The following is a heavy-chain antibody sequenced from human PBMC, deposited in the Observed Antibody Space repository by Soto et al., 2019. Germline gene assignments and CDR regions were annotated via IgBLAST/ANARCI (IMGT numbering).Heavy chain of an antibody. Sequence: GGSLRLSCAASGFTFSSYSMNWVRQAPGKGLEWVSSISSSSSYIYYADSVKGRFTISRDNAKNSLYLQMNSLRAEDTAVYYCARDPGRPSNYDFWSGYLAYYGMDVWGQGTTVTVSS. CDR3: ARDPGRPSNYDFWSGYLAYYGMDV. J-gene: IGHJ6*02. V-gene: IGHV3-21*01. D-gene: IGHD3-3*01. CDR2: ISSSSSYI. CDR1: GFTFSSYS.